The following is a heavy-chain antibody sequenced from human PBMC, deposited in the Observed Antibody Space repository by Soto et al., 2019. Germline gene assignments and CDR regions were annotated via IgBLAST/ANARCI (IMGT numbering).Heavy chain of an antibody. D-gene: IGHD2-2*01. CDR3: TSLLRGTSCYFRDCPQIQIDY. J-gene: IGHJ4*02. V-gene: IGHV3-49*03. CDR2: IRSKAYGGTT. CDR1: GFTFGDYA. Sequence: GGSLRLSCTASGFTFGDYAMSWFRQAPGKGLEWVGFIRSKAYGGTTEYAASVKGRFTISRDDSKSIAYLQMNSLKTEDTAVYYCTSLLRGTSCYFRDCPQIQIDYWGQGTLVTVSS.